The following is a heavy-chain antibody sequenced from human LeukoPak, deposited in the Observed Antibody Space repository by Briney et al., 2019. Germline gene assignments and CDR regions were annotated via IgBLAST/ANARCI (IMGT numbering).Heavy chain of an antibody. J-gene: IGHJ4*02. Sequence: SETLSLTCAVYGESFSDYYWSWIRQPPGKGREWIGEINHSGSTNYNSSLKSRVTISVDRSRNQFSLNLNSVTAADTAVYYCARGVPRNFMTSSSWYGGQFDYWGQGTLVSVSS. CDR2: INHSGST. CDR1: GESFSDYY. V-gene: IGHV4-34*01. CDR3: ARGVPRNFMTSSSWYGGQFDY. D-gene: IGHD6-13*01.